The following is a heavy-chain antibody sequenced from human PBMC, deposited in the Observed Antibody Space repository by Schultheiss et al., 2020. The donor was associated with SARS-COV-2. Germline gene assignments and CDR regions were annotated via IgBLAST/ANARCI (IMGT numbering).Heavy chain of an antibody. CDR1: GGSISSYY. D-gene: IGHD3-16*01. CDR3: ARDSSPYYIDY. Sequence: SQTLSLTCTVSGGSISSYYWSWIRQPPGKGLEWIGYIYYSGSTNYNPSLKSRVTISVDTSKNQFSLKLSSVTAADTAVYYCARDSSPYYIDYWGQGTLVTVSS. J-gene: IGHJ4*02. CDR2: IYYSGST. V-gene: IGHV4-59*01.